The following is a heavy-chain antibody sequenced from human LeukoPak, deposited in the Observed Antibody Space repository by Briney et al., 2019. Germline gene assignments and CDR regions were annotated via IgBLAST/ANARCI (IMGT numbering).Heavy chain of an antibody. J-gene: IGHJ4*02. D-gene: IGHD3-22*01. CDR3: ARVIWNYYDSSGYSDY. Sequence: SETLSLTCAVYGGSFSGYYWSWIRQPPGKGLEWIGEINHSGSTNYNPSLKSRVTISVDTSKNQFSLKLSSVTAADTAVYYCARVIWNYYDSSGYSDYWGQGTLVTVSS. CDR1: GGSFSGYY. CDR2: INHSGST. V-gene: IGHV4-34*01.